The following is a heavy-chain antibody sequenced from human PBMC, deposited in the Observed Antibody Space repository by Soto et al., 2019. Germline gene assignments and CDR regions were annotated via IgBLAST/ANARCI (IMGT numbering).Heavy chain of an antibody. J-gene: IGHJ6*03. D-gene: IGHD5-12*01. CDR3: ARRDSGYADYMDV. CDR1: GGSISSGGYY. CDR2: IYYSGST. Sequence: QVQLQESGPGLVKPSQTLSLTCTVSGGSISSGGYYWSWIRQHPGKGLEWIGYIYYSGSTYYNPSLKIRVTISVDTSKNQFSLKLSSVTAADTAVYYCARRDSGYADYMDVWGKGTTVTVSS. V-gene: IGHV4-31*03.